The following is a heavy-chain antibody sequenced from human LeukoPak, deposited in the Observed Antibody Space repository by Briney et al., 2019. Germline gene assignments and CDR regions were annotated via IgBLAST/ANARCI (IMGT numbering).Heavy chain of an antibody. CDR3: ARGGYIKNWFDP. CDR1: GGSFSGYY. J-gene: IGHJ5*02. Sequence: PSETLSLTCAVYGGSFSGYYWSWIRQPPGKGLEWIGEINHSGSTNYNPSLKSRVTISVDTSKNQFSLKLSSVTAADTAVYYCARGGYIKNWFDPWGQGTLVTVSS. D-gene: IGHD5-12*01. V-gene: IGHV4-34*01. CDR2: INHSGST.